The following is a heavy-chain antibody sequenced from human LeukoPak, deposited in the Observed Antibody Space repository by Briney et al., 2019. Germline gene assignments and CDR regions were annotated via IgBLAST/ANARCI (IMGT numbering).Heavy chain of an antibody. CDR1: GYTFTSYD. J-gene: IGHJ5*02. D-gene: IGHD3-3*01. CDR2: MNPNSGNT. Sequence: GASVKVSCKASGYTFTSYDINWVRQATGQGLEWMGWMNPNSGNTGYAQKFQGRVTMTRSTSISTAYMELSSLRSEDTAVYYCARGGATIFGVVIIPVCWFDPWGQGTLVTVSS. V-gene: IGHV1-8*01. CDR3: ARGGATIFGVVIIPVCWFDP.